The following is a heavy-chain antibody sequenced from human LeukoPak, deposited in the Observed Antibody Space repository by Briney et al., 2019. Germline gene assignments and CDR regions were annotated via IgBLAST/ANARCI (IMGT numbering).Heavy chain of an antibody. CDR3: ARSSPYSSSDY. CDR2: INAGNGNT. D-gene: IGHD6-6*01. Sequence: GASVKVSCKASGYTFTTYNIHWVRQAPGQRLEWMGRINAGNGNTKYSQKFQGRVTITRDTSASTAYMELSSLRSDDTAVYYCARSSPYSSSDYWGQGTLVTVSS. CDR1: GYTFTTYN. J-gene: IGHJ4*02. V-gene: IGHV1-3*01.